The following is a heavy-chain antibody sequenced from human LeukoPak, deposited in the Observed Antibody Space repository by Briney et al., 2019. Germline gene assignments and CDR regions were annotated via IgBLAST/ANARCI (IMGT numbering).Heavy chain of an antibody. D-gene: IGHD3-10*01. V-gene: IGHV3-23*01. J-gene: IGHJ4*02. CDR1: GFTFNIYA. CDR2: ISVGGDRT. Sequence: GGSLRLSCVDSGFTFNIYAMNWVRQAPGKGLEWVSLISVGGDRTHYADSVKGRFTISRDDSKNTLFLQMNSLRAEDTAIYYCAKAVDFYGSGSYYTSDYWGQGTLVTVSS. CDR3: AKAVDFYGSGSYYTSDY.